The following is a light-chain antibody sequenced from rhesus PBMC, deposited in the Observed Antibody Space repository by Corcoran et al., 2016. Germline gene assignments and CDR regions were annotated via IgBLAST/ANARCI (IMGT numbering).Light chain of an antibody. CDR3: QHHNSYPLT. CDR2: AAS. V-gene: IGKV1-33*02. CDR1: QGISSW. J-gene: IGKJ4*01. Sequence: DIQMTQSPSSLSASVGDRVTITCQASQGISSWLACYQQKPGTAPKLLIYAASTLQSGVPSRFSVSGSGGDFTLHSSSLQPEDFATYYGQHHNSYPLTVGGGTKGEIK.